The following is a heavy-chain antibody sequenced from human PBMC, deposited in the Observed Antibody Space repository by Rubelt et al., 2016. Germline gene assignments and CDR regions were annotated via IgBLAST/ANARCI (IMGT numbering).Heavy chain of an antibody. CDR1: GGSISSYY. CDR3: ARDDSTSSAGWFDP. V-gene: IGHV4-59*01. J-gene: IGHJ5*02. D-gene: IGHD6-6*01. CDR2: IYYSWST. Sequence: QVQLQESGPGLVKPSETLSLTCTVSGGSISSYYWSWIRQPPGKGLEWIGYIYYSWSTNYNPSLESLVSLSMDMSKAEFYMNVKSVTASDTAVYYCARDDSTSSAGWFDPWGPGTLVTVSS.